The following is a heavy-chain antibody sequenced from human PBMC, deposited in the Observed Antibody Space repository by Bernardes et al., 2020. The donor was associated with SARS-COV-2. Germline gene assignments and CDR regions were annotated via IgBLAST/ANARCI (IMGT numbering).Heavy chain of an antibody. J-gene: IGHJ6*02. V-gene: IGHV3-33*01. CDR1: GFTFSSYG. D-gene: IGHD3-3*01. CDR2: IWYDGSNK. Sequence: GGSLRLSCAASGFTFSSYGMHWVRQAPGKGLEWVAVIWYDGSNKYYADSVKGRFTISRDNSKNTLYLQMNSLRAEDTAVYYCARDSNDFWPYYYYGMDVWGQGTTVTVSS. CDR3: ARDSNDFWPYYYYGMDV.